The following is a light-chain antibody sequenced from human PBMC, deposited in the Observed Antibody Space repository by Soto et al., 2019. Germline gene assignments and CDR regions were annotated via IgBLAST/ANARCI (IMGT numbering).Light chain of an antibody. J-gene: IGLJ2*01. Sequence: QSVLTQPPSESGTPGQWVTISCSGSSSDIGSNTVNWYQQLPGTATKFLIYSNNQRPSGVPKRFSGSKSGTAASLAISVLQSEDEADYYCATWDDSLHGHVVFGGGTKVTVL. CDR3: ATWDDSLHGHVV. CDR2: SNN. CDR1: SSDIGSNT. V-gene: IGLV1-44*01.